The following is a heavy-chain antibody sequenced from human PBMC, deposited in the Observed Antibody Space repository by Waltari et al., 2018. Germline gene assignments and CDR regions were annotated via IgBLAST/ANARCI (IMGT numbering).Heavy chain of an antibody. CDR1: GFTFDDYA. Sequence: EVQLVESGGGLVQPGRSLRLSCAASGFTFDDYAMHWVRQAPGKGLEWVSGISWNSGSRGYADAVKGRFTSSRDNAKNSRNLQRNRLRAEETAVYYCAKDHAGATPYFDYWGQGTLVTVSS. D-gene: IGHD1-26*01. V-gene: IGHV3-9*01. CDR2: ISWNSGSR. J-gene: IGHJ4*02. CDR3: AKDHAGATPYFDY.